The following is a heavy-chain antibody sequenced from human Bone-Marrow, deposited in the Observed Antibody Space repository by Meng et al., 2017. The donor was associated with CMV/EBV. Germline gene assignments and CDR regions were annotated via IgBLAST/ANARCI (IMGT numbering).Heavy chain of an antibody. Sequence: GGSLRLSCAASGFTFSSYAMHWVRQAPGKGLEWVAYVSDISSTKYYGDSVRGRFSISRDNAKNSLYLQMNSLRAEDTAVYYCASVYSGYDINYFDHWGQGTLVTVSS. CDR3: ASVYSGYDINYFDH. D-gene: IGHD5-12*01. V-gene: IGHV3-48*04. CDR1: GFTFSSYA. CDR2: VSDISSTK. J-gene: IGHJ4*02.